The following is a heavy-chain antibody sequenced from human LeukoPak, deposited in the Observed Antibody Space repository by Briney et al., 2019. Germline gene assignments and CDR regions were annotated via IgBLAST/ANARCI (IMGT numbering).Heavy chain of an antibody. CDR2: IIPSGHTT. J-gene: IGHJ4*02. D-gene: IGHD5-24*01. Sequence: GGTLRLSCVASGFTFSSHGINWVRRAPGKGLEWVSGIIPSGHTTYYADSVRGRFTISRDNSRNTVYLQMNSLRAEDTAVYYCAKDDRWLQFCCWGQGTLVTVSA. CDR3: AKDDRWLQFCC. CDR1: GFTFSSHG. V-gene: IGHV3-23*01.